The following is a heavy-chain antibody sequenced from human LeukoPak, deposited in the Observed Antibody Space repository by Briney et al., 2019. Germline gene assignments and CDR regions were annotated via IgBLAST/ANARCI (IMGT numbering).Heavy chain of an antibody. Sequence: PGGSLRLSCAASGFTFSSYSMNWVRQAPGKGLEWVSSISSSSSYIYYADSVKGRFTISRDNAKNSLYLQMNGLRAEDTAVYYCARVFSSYGMDVWGQGTTVTVSS. V-gene: IGHV3-21*01. CDR1: GFTFSSYS. J-gene: IGHJ6*02. CDR3: ARVFSSYGMDV. CDR2: ISSSSSYI.